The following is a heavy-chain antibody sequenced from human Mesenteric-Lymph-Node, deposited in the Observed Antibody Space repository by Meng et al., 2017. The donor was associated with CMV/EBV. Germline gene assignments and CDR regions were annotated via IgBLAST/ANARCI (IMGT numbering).Heavy chain of an antibody. Sequence: GGSLRLSCGASGFIFSKYGMHWVRQAPGKGLEWVTFIRFDGGNEYYADSVKGRFTISRDNSKNTLFLHMNSLRAEDTAVYYCAKDLIRATWEYSSSWYDDAFDIWGQGTMVTVSS. CDR1: GFIFSKYG. CDR2: IRFDGGNE. D-gene: IGHD6-13*01. V-gene: IGHV3-30*02. J-gene: IGHJ3*02. CDR3: AKDLIRATWEYSSSWYDDAFDI.